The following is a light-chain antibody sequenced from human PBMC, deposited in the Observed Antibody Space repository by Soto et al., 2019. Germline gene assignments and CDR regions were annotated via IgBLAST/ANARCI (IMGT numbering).Light chain of an antibody. Sequence: DIQLTQSPSFLSASVGDRVTITCRASRAISTNLAWYQQEPGKAPKLVIYAASTLQSGVPSRFSGSGSGTEFTLTISSLQPEDFATYYCQHLNGYPRTFGQGTKVGIK. CDR2: AAS. J-gene: IGKJ1*01. CDR1: RAISTN. CDR3: QHLNGYPRT. V-gene: IGKV1-9*01.